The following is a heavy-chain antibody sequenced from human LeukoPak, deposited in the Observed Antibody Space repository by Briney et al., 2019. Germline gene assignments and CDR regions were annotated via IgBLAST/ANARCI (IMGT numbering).Heavy chain of an antibody. Sequence: PGGSLRLSCAASGFTSSSYWMHWVRQAPGKGLVWVSRINSDGSSTSYGDSVKGRFTISRDNANTLYLQMNSLRAEDTAVYYCARDRAAADLDYWGQGTLVTVSS. J-gene: IGHJ4*02. CDR3: ARDRAAADLDY. V-gene: IGHV3-74*01. D-gene: IGHD6-13*01. CDR1: GFTSSSYW. CDR2: INSDGSST.